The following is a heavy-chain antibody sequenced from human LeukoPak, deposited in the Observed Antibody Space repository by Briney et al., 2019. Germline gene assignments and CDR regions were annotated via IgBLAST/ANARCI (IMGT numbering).Heavy chain of an antibody. Sequence: GGSLRLSCAASEVSFSAYAMHWVRQAPGKGLEWVAVISYDGDNKYYADSVKGRFTVSRDNSNNTLHLQMDSLRVEDTAVYYCAREVATSYFDYWGQGTLVTVSS. CDR1: EVSFSAYA. CDR3: AREVATSYFDY. CDR2: ISYDGDNK. J-gene: IGHJ4*02. V-gene: IGHV3-30-3*01.